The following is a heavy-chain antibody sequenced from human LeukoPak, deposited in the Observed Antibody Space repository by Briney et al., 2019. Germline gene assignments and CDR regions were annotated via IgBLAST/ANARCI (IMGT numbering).Heavy chain of an antibody. J-gene: IGHJ4*02. CDR1: GGSISSYY. Sequence: PSETLSLTCTVSGGSISSYYWSWIRQPPGKGLEWIGYIYYSGSTNYNPSLKSRVTISVDTSKNQFSPKLSSVTAADTAVYYCARGYIVASDFDYWGQGTLVTVSS. D-gene: IGHD5-12*01. V-gene: IGHV4-59*01. CDR2: IYYSGST. CDR3: ARGYIVASDFDY.